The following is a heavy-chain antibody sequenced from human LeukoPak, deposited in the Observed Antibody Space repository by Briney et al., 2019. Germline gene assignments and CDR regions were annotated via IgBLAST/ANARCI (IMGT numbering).Heavy chain of an antibody. V-gene: IGHV5-51*01. CDR3: VRFGLTSSLDY. CDR1: GYSFTSYW. Sequence: GESLKISCKGSGYSFTSYWIGWVRQVPGKGLEWMGLIYPGDSDTRYSPSFQGQVTFSVDMSISTAYLQLSGLRASDTAIYYCVRFGLTSSLDYWGQGTLVTVSS. J-gene: IGHJ4*02. CDR2: IYPGDSDT. D-gene: IGHD6-13*01.